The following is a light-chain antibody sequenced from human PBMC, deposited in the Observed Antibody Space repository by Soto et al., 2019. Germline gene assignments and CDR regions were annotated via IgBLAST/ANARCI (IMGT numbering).Light chain of an antibody. V-gene: IGLV2-23*01. CDR1: SSDVGSYNL. CDR2: EGS. J-gene: IGLJ1*01. CDR3: CSDAGPYV. Sequence: QSALTQPASVSGSPGQSITISCTGTSSDVGSYNLVSWYQQHPGKAPKLMIYEGSKRPSGVSNRFSGSKSGNTASLTISGLQAEDEADYYCCSDAGPYVFGTGTKLTVL.